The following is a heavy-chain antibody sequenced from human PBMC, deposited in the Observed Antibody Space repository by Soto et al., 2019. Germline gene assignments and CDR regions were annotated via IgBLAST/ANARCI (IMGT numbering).Heavy chain of an antibody. J-gene: IGHJ4*02. V-gene: IGHV3-23*01. CDR3: AKDPIVVVTPRLFDY. D-gene: IGHD3-22*01. Sequence: GGSLRLSCAASGFTFSSYAMSWVRQAPGQGLARVSAIRGSGGSTCYADSVKGRFTISRDNSKNTLYLQMDCLRAEDTAVYYCAKDPIVVVTPRLFDYWGQGTLVTVSS. CDR1: GFTFSSYA. CDR2: IRGSGGST.